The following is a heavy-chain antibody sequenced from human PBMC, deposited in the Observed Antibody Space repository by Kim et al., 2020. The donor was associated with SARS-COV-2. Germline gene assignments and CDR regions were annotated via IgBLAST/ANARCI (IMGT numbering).Heavy chain of an antibody. D-gene: IGHD2-15*01. J-gene: IGHJ4*02. V-gene: IGHV3-30*07. Sequence: LKARFTLSRDNSKNMLYLQMDSLRAEDTAVYYCARGDCSSSSCYYFDSWGQGALVTVSS. CDR3: ARGDCSSSSCYYFDS.